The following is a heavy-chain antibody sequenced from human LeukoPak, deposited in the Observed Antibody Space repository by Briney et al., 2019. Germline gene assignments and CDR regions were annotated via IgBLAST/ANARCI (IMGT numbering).Heavy chain of an antibody. J-gene: IGHJ4*02. CDR2: ISSSGNTI. V-gene: IGHV3-11*04. Sequence: PGGSLRLSCAASGFTFSDYYMSWIRQAPGKGLEWVSYISSSGNTIYYADSVKGRITISRDNAKNSLYLQMNSLRAEDTAVYYCARDSTLGPPDYWGQGTLVTVSS. D-gene: IGHD2/OR15-2a*01. CDR1: GFTFSDYY. CDR3: ARDSTLGPPDY.